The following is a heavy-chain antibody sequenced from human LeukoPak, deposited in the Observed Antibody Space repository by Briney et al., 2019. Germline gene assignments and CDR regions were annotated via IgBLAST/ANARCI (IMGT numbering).Heavy chain of an antibody. D-gene: IGHD6-13*01. CDR3: ARANSWRRGWFDP. Sequence: SETLSLTCAVYGGSFSGYYWSWIRQPPGKGLEWIGYIYYSGSTNYNPSLKSRVTISVDTSKNQFSLKLSSVTAADTAVYYCARANSWRRGWFDPWGQGTLVTVSS. V-gene: IGHV4-59*01. CDR2: IYYSGST. CDR1: GGSFSGYY. J-gene: IGHJ5*02.